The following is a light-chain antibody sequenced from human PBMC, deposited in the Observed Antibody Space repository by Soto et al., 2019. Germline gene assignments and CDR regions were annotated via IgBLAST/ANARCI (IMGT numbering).Light chain of an antibody. V-gene: IGKV3-11*01. J-gene: IGKJ4*01. Sequence: EIVLTQSPATLSLSPGESATLSCRASQSVSSYLAWYQQKPGQAPRLLIYDASNRATGIPARFSGSGSGTDFTLTISSLEPEDFAVYYCQQRSNWPWLTFGGGTKVDIK. CDR1: QSVSSY. CDR2: DAS. CDR3: QQRSNWPWLT.